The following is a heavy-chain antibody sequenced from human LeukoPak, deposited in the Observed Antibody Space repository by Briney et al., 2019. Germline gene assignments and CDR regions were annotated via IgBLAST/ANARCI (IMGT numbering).Heavy chain of an antibody. CDR3: ARAPYCSGGSCYSPFDY. J-gene: IGHJ4*02. CDR2: IKQDGSEK. Sequence: PGGSLRLSCAASGFTLSSYWMRWVRQARRKGQEWVANIKQDGSEKYYVDSVKGRFTISRDNAKNSLYLQMNSLRAEDTAVYYCARAPYCSGGSCYSPFDYWGQGTLVTVSS. D-gene: IGHD2-15*01. V-gene: IGHV3-7*01. CDR1: GFTLSSYW.